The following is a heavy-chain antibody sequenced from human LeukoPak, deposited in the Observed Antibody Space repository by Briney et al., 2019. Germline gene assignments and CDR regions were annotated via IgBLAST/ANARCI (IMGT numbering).Heavy chain of an antibody. D-gene: IGHD5-24*01. CDR2: ISAYNGNT. Sequence: ASVKVSCKASGYTFTSYGISWVRQAPGQGLEWMGWISAYNGNTNYAQKFQGRVTITRDTSASTAYMELSSLRSEDTAVYYCARGKSRDYNWFDPWGQGTLVTVSS. J-gene: IGHJ5*02. CDR3: ARGKSRDYNWFDP. V-gene: IGHV1-18*01. CDR1: GYTFTSYG.